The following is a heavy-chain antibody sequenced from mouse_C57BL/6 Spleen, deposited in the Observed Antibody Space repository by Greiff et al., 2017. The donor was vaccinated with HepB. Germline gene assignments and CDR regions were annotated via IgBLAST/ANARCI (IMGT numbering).Heavy chain of an antibody. CDR2: INPSSGYT. D-gene: IGHD1-1*01. J-gene: IGHJ2*01. V-gene: IGHV1-7*01. Sequence: VKLVESGAELAKPGASVKLSCKASGYTFTSYWMHWVKQRPGQGLEWIGYINPSSGYTKYNQKFKDKATLTADKSSSKAYMGLSSLTYADSAVYYCARWDGSTLYYFDYWGQGTTLTVSS. CDR3: ARWDGSTLYYFDY. CDR1: GYTFTSYW.